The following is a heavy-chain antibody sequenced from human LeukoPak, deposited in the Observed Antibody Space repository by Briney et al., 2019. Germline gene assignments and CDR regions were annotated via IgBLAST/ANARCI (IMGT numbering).Heavy chain of an antibody. CDR1: CASVGSSCYC. J-gene: IGHJ4*02. V-gene: IGHV4-61*01. CDR2: IYYISNT. CDR3: ARTQSQSGSYRYYFGY. D-gene: IGHD1-26*01. Sequence: SETLSLTCTVSCASVGSSCYCWSWIREPPGGGLEWIVEIYYISNTNYNPSLKSRVTMSIDPSRNQFSLKVNSVTAADTAVYYCARTQSQSGSYRYYFGYWGQGTLVTVSS.